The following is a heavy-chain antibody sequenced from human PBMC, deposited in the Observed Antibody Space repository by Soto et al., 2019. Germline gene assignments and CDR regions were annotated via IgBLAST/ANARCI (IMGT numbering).Heavy chain of an antibody. CDR3: ARVDDFWSGLDY. CDR2: ISYDGSNK. J-gene: IGHJ4*02. Sequence: QVQLVESGGGVVQPGRSLRLSCAASGFTFSSYAMHWVRQAPGKGLEWVAVISYDGSNKYYADSVKGRFTISRDNSKNTLYLQMNSLRAEDTAVYYCARVDDFWSGLDYWGQGTLVTDSS. V-gene: IGHV3-30-3*01. D-gene: IGHD3-3*01. CDR1: GFTFSSYA.